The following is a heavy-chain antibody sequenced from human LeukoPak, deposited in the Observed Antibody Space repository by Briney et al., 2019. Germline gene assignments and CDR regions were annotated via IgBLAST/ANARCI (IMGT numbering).Heavy chain of an antibody. J-gene: IGHJ4*02. CDR3: ARDSSGYQGFDY. CDR2: IYYSGST. CDR1: GGSISSGDYY. D-gene: IGHD3-22*01. Sequence: SQTLSLTCTVSGGSISSGDYYWSWIRQPPGKGLEWIGYIYYSGSTYYNPSLKSRVTISVGTSKNQFSLKLSSVTAADTAVYYCARDSSGYQGFDYWGQGTLVTVSS. V-gene: IGHV4-30-4*01.